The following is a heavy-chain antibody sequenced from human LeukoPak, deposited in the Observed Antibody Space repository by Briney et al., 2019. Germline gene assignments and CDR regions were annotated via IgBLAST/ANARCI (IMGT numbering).Heavy chain of an antibody. CDR2: MRPKKSDT. V-gene: IGHV1-8*01. Sequence: ASVKVSWKASGYSFTTYDINWVRQAPGQGPEWMGWMRPKKSDTGYARKFQDRVTLTWNTSTDTAYMELNSLTAEDTAVYFCAGGPPEDTSSGYWGQGTLVTVSS. CDR1: GYSFTTYD. D-gene: IGHD3-22*01. CDR3: AGGPPEDTSSGY. J-gene: IGHJ4*02.